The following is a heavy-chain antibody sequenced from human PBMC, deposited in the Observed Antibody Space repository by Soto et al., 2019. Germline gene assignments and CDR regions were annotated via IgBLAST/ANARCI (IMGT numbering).Heavy chain of an antibody. D-gene: IGHD6-25*01. Sequence: QEQLVQSGAEVKKPGAPVKVSCKASGYTFSNYNINWVRQASGQGLEWMGWMNPDSGNTGYAEKLQGRVPMTRNRSISTAYMELSGLRSEDTAVYYCAREAASDPSFYYHYMDVWGKGTTVTVSS. CDR2: MNPDSGNT. CDR1: GYTFSNYN. CDR3: AREAASDPSFYYHYMDV. V-gene: IGHV1-8*01. J-gene: IGHJ6*03.